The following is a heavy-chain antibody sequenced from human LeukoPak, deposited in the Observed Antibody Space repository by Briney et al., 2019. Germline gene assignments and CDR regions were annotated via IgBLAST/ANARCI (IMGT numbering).Heavy chain of an antibody. CDR2: IFYSGTT. J-gene: IGHJ4*02. V-gene: IGHV4-39*01. CDR1: GGATSSSNYY. CDR3: ARLSNYGGHSGDGY. Sequence: SETLSLTCTVSGGATSSSNYYWAWIRQPPGKGLEWMGSIFYSGTTHYNSSLKSRVTISIDTSKNQFSLKLSSVTAADTAVYYCARLSNYGGHSGDGYWGQGTLVTVSS. D-gene: IGHD4-23*01.